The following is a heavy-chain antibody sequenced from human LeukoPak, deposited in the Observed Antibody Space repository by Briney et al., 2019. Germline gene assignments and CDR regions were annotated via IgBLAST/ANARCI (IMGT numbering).Heavy chain of an antibody. CDR1: GGSFSGYY. V-gene: IGHV4-34*01. CDR2: INHSGST. Sequence: SETLSLTCAVYGGSFSGYYWSWIRQPPGKGLEWIGEINHSGSTNYNPSLKSRVTISVDTSKNQFSLKLSSVTAADTAVYYCARVQYGAFDYWGQGTLVTVSS. D-gene: IGHD4-17*01. J-gene: IGHJ4*02. CDR3: ARVQYGAFDY.